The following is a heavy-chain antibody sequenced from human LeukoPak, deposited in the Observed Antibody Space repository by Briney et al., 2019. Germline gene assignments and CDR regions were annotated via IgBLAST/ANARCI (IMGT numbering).Heavy chain of an antibody. CDR3: AKDVCTSPRCLLYFDS. CDR2: ISGFNT. J-gene: IGHJ4*02. CDR1: GFAFSNYA. V-gene: IGHV3-23*01. D-gene: IGHD2-8*01. Sequence: GGSLRLSCTTSGFAFSNYAMNWDRQAPGKGPEWVSGISGFNTYYADSVKGRFTIFRDNSKNVPYLQMDRLRAEDTAVYSCAKDVCTSPRCLLYFDSWGQGTLVTVSS.